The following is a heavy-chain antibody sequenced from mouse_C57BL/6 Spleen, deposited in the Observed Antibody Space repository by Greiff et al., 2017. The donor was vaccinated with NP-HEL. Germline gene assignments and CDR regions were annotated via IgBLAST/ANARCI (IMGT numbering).Heavy chain of an antibody. CDR1: GFSFNTYA. J-gene: IGHJ1*03. CDR3: VAGFDV. V-gene: IGHV10-1*01. CDR2: IRSKSNNYAT. Sequence: EVMLVESGGGLVQPKGSLKLSCAASGFSFNTYAMNWVRQAPGKGLEWVARIRSKSNNYATYYADSVKDRFTISRDDSESMLYLQMNIFKAEDTAMYDCVAGFDVWGTGTTVTVSS.